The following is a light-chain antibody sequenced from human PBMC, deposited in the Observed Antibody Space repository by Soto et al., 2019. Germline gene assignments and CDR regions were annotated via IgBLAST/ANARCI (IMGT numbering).Light chain of an antibody. Sequence: EIVLSQSPVTLSLSPGEIATLSWSASQSVSSSYLAWYQQKPGQAPRLLIYGASSRATGIPDRFSGSGSGTDFTLTISRLEPEDFAVYYCQQYGSSPETFGQGTKVDIK. CDR3: QQYGSSPET. J-gene: IGKJ1*01. CDR2: GAS. CDR1: QSVSSSY. V-gene: IGKV3-20*01.